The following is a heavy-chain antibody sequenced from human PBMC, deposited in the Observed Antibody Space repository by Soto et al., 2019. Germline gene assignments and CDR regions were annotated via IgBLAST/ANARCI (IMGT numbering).Heavy chain of an antibody. D-gene: IGHD6-19*01. CDR3: ARDSESWAVAGTGVAFDI. Sequence: QVQLVQSGAEVKKPGSSVKVSCKASGGTFSSYAISWVRQAPGQGLEWMGGIIPIFGTANYAQKFQGSVTITADESTSTGYMELSSLRSEDTAVYYCARDSESWAVAGTGVAFDIWGQGTMVTVSS. V-gene: IGHV1-69*01. CDR1: GGTFSSYA. J-gene: IGHJ3*02. CDR2: IIPIFGTA.